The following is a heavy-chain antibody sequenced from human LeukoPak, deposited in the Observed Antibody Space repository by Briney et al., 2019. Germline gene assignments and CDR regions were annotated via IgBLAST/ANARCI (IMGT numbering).Heavy chain of an antibody. CDR2: ISSSGDYI. Sequence: GGSLRLSCAASGFTFSSYEMNWVRQAPGKGLEWVSSISSSGDYIYYADSVKGRFTISRDNAKNSLYLQMNSLRAEDTAAYYCARRAYCGGDCYSGAYYYYGMDVWGQGTTVTASS. J-gene: IGHJ6*02. D-gene: IGHD2-21*02. CDR1: GFTFSSYE. CDR3: ARRAYCGGDCYSGAYYYYGMDV. V-gene: IGHV3-21*01.